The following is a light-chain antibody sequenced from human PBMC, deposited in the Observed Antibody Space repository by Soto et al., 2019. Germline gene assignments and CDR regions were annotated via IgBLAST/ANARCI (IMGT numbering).Light chain of an antibody. CDR1: SNDVGAYNY. V-gene: IGLV2-14*01. CDR2: EVS. J-gene: IGLJ1*01. CDR3: CSYTINSQGV. Sequence: QSVLTQPASVSGSPGQSITISCTGTSNDVGAYNYVSWYQQHPDKAPKLMIYEVSNRPSGISYRFSGSKSGNTASLTISGLQAEDEADYYCCSYTINSQGVFGTGTKLTVL.